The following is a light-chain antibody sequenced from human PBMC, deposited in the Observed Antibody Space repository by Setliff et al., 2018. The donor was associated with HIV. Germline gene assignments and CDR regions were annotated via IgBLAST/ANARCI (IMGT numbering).Light chain of an antibody. Sequence: QFVLAQPPSASGTPGQRINISCSGSSSNIGSNTVNWYQHLPGTAPELLIYSQNQRPSGVPDRFSGSKSGTSASLAISGLQSEDEGDYYCEAWDDSLSGPVFGGGTKVTVL. CDR2: SQN. V-gene: IGLV1-44*01. J-gene: IGLJ3*02. CDR1: SSNIGSNT. CDR3: EAWDDSLSGPV.